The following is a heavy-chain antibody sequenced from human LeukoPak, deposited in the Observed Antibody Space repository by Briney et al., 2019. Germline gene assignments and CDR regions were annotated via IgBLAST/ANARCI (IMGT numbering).Heavy chain of an antibody. CDR1: GFTFSSYA. CDR3: ARDGALRGVIIFYFDY. D-gene: IGHD3-10*01. J-gene: IGHJ4*02. CDR2: ISYDGSNK. V-gene: IGHV3-30*04. Sequence: GRSLRLSCAASGFTFSSYAMHWVRQAPGKGLEWVVVISYDGSNKYYADSVKGRFTISRDNSKNTLYLQMNSLRAEDTAVYYCARDGALRGVIIFYFDYWGQGTLVTVSS.